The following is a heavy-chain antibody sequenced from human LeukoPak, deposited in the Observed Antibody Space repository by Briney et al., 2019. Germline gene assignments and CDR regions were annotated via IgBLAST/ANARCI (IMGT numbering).Heavy chain of an antibody. CDR1: GGSISSYY. Sequence: SETLSLTCTVSGGSISSYYWSWIRQPPGKGLEWIGYIYYSGSTDYNPSLKSRVTISVDTSKNQFSLKLSSVTAADTAVYYCARGSTMVRGVLNWFDPWGQGTLVTVSS. D-gene: IGHD3-10*01. V-gene: IGHV4-59*08. CDR3: ARGSTMVRGVLNWFDP. CDR2: IYYSGST. J-gene: IGHJ5*02.